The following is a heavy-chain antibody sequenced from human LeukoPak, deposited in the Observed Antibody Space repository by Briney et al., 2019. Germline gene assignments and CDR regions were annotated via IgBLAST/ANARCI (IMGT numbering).Heavy chain of an antibody. V-gene: IGHV4-34*01. J-gene: IGHJ4*02. D-gene: IGHD1-26*01. CDR2: INHSGST. CDR3: ARVGGSYSGVYY. CDR1: GGSFSGYY. Sequence: LETLSLTCAVYGGSFSGYYWGWIRQPPGKGLEWIGEINHSGSTNYNPSLKSRVTISVDTSKNQFSLKLSSVTAADTAVYYCARVGGSYSGVYYWGQGTLVTVSS.